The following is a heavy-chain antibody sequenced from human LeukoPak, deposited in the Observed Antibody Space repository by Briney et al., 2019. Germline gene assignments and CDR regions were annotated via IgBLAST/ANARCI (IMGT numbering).Heavy chain of an antibody. CDR3: ARGRGSSYGDPFDY. V-gene: IGHV3-7*01. CDR1: GFTFNIYW. D-gene: IGHD5-18*01. Sequence: GGSLRLSCADSGFTFNIYWRSWVRQAPGKGLEWVASIKQDGSDKYYMDSVKGRFTISRDNAKNSLYLQMNSLRAEDTAVYYCARGRGSSYGDPFDYWGQGTLVTVSS. J-gene: IGHJ4*02. CDR2: IKQDGSDK.